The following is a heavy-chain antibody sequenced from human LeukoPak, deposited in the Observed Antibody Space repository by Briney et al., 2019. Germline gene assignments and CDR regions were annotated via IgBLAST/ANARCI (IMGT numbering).Heavy chain of an antibody. D-gene: IGHD1-26*01. CDR2: IYPVDSDT. J-gene: IGHJ4*02. V-gene: IGHV5-51*01. CDR1: GYSFSSYW. Sequence: GESLKISCKGSGYSFSSYWIGWVRQMPGKGLEWMGIIYPVDSDTRYSPSFQGQVSISVDKSISTAYLQWSSLKASHTAIYYCARHGGNYDYWGQGTLVTVSS. CDR3: ARHGGNYDY.